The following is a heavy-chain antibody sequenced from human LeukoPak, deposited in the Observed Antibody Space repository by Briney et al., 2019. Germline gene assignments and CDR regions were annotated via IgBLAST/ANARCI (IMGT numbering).Heavy chain of an antibody. D-gene: IGHD7-27*01. CDR3: TTDSKRGMDY. J-gene: IGHJ4*02. Sequence: GGSPRLSCAASGFTFSSYGMHWVRQAPGKGLEWVAFIRYDGSNKYYADSVKGRFTISRDNSKNTLYLQMNSLKTEDTAVYYCTTDSKRGMDYWGQGTLVTVSS. CDR1: GFTFSSYG. V-gene: IGHV3-30*02. CDR2: IRYDGSNK.